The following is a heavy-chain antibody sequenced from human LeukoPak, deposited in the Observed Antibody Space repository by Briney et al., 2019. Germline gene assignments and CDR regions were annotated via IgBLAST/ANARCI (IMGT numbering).Heavy chain of an antibody. CDR1: GRTFSSYA. CDR3: AREPYSVDTAMVFFDY. D-gene: IGHD5-18*01. CDR2: IIPILGIA. J-gene: IGHJ4*02. V-gene: IGHV1-69*04. Sequence: AASVKVSCKASGRTFSSYAISWVRQAPGQGLEWMGRIIPILGIANYAQKFQGRVTITADKSTSTAYMELSSLRSEDTAVYYCAREPYSVDTAMVFFDYWGQGTLVTVSS.